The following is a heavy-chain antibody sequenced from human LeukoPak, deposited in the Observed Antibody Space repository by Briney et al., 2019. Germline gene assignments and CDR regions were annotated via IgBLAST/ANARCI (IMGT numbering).Heavy chain of an antibody. CDR2: INPNSGGT. Sequence: ASVKVSCKASGYTFTGYYMHWVRQAPGQGLEWMGWINPNSGGTNYAQTFQGRVTITRDTSISTAYMELSRRRSDDTAVYYCASGYHPNTPDYWGQGTLVTVSS. D-gene: IGHD3-22*01. CDR1: GYTFTGYY. J-gene: IGHJ4*02. V-gene: IGHV1-2*02. CDR3: ASGYHPNTPDY.